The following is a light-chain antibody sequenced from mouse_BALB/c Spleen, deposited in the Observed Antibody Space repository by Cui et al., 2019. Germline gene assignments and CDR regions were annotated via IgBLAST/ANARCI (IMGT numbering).Light chain of an antibody. CDR2: YAS. CDR3: QQSNSWPLT. V-gene: IGKV5-48*01. Sequence: DILLTQSPAILSVSPGERVSFSCRASQSIGTSIHWYQQRTNGSPRLLIKYASESISGIPSRFSGSGSGTNFTLNINSVESEDIADYYCQQSNSWPLTFGAGTKLELK. CDR1: QSIGTS. J-gene: IGKJ5*01.